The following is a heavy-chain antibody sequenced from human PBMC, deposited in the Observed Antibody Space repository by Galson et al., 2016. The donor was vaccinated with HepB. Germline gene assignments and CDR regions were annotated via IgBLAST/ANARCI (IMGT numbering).Heavy chain of an antibody. Sequence: SLRLSCAASGFTFSTYGMHWVRQAPGKGLEWVAVIWYDGSNKNYADFVKGRFTISRDNSENTLYLQMNSLRAEDTAIYYCAREPVRDSGYDFGYFGHWGPGTLVTVSS. CDR3: AREPVRDSGYDFGYFGH. D-gene: IGHD5-12*01. V-gene: IGHV3-33*08. CDR1: GFTFSTYG. J-gene: IGHJ1*01. CDR2: IWYDGSNK.